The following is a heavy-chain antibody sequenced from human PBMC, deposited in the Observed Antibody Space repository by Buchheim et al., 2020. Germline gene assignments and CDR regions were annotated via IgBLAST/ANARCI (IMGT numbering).Heavy chain of an antibody. CDR3: ARYEAYCSGGGCYYCGLDV. V-gene: IGHV5-51*01. CDR2: IYPGDSDT. D-gene: IGHD2-15*01. CDR1: GYSFTSYW. J-gene: IGHJ6*02. Sequence: EVQLVQSGAEVKKPGESLKISCEGSGYSFTSYWIAWVRQMPGKGLEWMGIIYPGDSDTIYSPSFQGQVIISAAKSISTAYLQWSSLKASDTAMYYCARYEAYCSGGGCYYCGLDVWGQGTT.